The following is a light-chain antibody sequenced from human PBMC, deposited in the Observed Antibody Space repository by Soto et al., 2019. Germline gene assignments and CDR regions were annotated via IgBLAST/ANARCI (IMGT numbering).Light chain of an antibody. CDR1: QGISSW. Sequence: DIQMTRSPSSVSASVGDRVTITRRASQGISSWLAWYQQKPGRAPKLLIFAASNLQSGVPVRFSGSGSGTDFILSINSLQPEDVATYYCQQLDSFPLTFGQGTRLEIK. J-gene: IGKJ5*01. V-gene: IGKV1-12*01. CDR2: AAS. CDR3: QQLDSFPLT.